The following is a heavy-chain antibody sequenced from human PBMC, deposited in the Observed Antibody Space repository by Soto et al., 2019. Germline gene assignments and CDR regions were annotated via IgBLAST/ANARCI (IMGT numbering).Heavy chain of an antibody. CDR3: ARLRDSDGMDV. CDR1: GGTFSSYT. CDR2: IIPILGIA. V-gene: IGHV1-69*02. D-gene: IGHD1-26*01. J-gene: IGHJ6*02. Sequence: QVQLVQSGAEVNKPGSSVKVSCKASGGTFSSYTISWVRQAPGQGLEWMGRIIPILGIANYAQKFRGRVTITADKSTSTAYMELSSLRSEDTAVYYCARLRDSDGMDVWGQGTTVTVSS.